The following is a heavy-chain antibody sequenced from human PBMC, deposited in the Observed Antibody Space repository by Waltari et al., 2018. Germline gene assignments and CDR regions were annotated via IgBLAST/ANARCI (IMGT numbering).Heavy chain of an antibody. CDR2: MNPNSGDT. J-gene: IGHJ4*02. CDR1: GYTFTSYD. Sequence: QVQLVQSGAEVKKPGASVRVSCKASGYTFTSYDINWVRQATGQGLEWMGGMNPNSGDTGYAQKFQGRLTMTRNTSISTAYMELSSLRSEDTAVYYCARVSSIAARRGYYWGQGTLVTVSS. CDR3: ARVSSIAARRGYY. V-gene: IGHV1-8*01. D-gene: IGHD6-6*01.